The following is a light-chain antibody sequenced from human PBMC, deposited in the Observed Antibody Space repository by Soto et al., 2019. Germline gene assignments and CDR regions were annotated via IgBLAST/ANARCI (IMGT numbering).Light chain of an antibody. CDR1: STDIGTYYH. CDR3: GSDTTGSTLV. J-gene: IGLJ1*01. V-gene: IGLV2-14*01. CDR2: EVC. Sequence: QSALTQPASVSGSPGQSISISCAGTSTDIGTYYHVSWYQQRPGKVPQLIIYEVCNRPSGLSSRFSGSTSGNAAYLTISRIQAEDGADYYCGSDTTGSTLVFADGTKATVL.